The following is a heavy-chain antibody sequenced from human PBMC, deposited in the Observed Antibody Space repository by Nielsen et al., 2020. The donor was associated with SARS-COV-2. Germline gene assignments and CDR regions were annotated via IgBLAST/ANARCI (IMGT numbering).Heavy chain of an antibody. V-gene: IGHV3-15*01. Sequence: WIRQPPGKGLEWVGRIKGKTDGGTTDYAAPVKGRFTISRDDSKNTLYLQMNSLKTEDTAVYYCTTDSRVYDSSGYWAFDIWGQGTMVTVSS. J-gene: IGHJ3*02. D-gene: IGHD3-22*01. CDR3: TTDSRVYDSSGYWAFDI. CDR2: IKGKTDGGTT.